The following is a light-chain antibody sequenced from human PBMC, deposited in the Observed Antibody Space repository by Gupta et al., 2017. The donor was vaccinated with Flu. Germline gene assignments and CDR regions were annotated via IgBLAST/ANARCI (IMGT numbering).Light chain of an antibody. CDR3: QQYHNTPLT. CDR2: WAS. Sequence: DFVMTQSPESLTVPLGERATINCKSSRSVLYSANNKNYLAWYQQKPGQPPKLLISWASTRESGVPDRFSGSGSATXFTLTIXSLQAEDVAVYYCQQYHNTPLTFGXGTKVEIK. J-gene: IGKJ4*01. CDR1: RSVLYSANNKNY. V-gene: IGKV4-1*01.